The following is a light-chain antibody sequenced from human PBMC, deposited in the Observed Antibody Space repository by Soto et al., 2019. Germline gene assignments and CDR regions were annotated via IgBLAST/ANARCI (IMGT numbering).Light chain of an antibody. Sequence: QAVVTQPASVSGSPGQSITISCTGTSSDVGSYNLVSWYQQHPGKAPKLMIYEGSKRPSGVSNRFSGSKSGSTSSLTISGLQAEDEADYYCCSYAGSSTRYVFGAGTKVTVL. CDR3: CSYAGSSTRYV. CDR2: EGS. CDR1: SSDVGSYNL. V-gene: IGLV2-23*01. J-gene: IGLJ1*01.